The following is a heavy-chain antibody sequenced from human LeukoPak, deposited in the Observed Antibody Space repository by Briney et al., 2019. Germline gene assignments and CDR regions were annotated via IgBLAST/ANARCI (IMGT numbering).Heavy chain of an antibody. V-gene: IGHV3-9*01. CDR2: ISWNSGSI. D-gene: IGHD6-13*01. J-gene: IGHJ4*02. CDR1: GFTFSSYA. CDR3: AKGISSWSFFFDY. Sequence: GGSLRLSCAASGFTFSSYAMSWVRQAPGKGLEWVSGISWNSGSIGYADSVKGRFTISRDNAKNSLYLQMNSLRAEDTALYYCAKGISSWSFFFDYWGQGTLVTVSS.